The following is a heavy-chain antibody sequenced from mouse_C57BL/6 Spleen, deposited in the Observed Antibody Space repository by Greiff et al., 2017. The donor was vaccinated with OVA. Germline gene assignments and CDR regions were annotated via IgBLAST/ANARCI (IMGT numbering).Heavy chain of an antibody. J-gene: IGHJ2*01. CDR3: AKCYFDY. Sequence: QVQLQQSGPELVKPGASVKISCKASGYAFSSSWMNWVKQRPGTGLEWIGRIYPGDGDTNYNGKFKGKATMTADKSSSTAYMQLSSLSSEDSAVCFCAKCYFDYWGQGTTLTVSS. CDR2: IYPGDGDT. CDR1: GYAFSSSW. V-gene: IGHV1-82*01.